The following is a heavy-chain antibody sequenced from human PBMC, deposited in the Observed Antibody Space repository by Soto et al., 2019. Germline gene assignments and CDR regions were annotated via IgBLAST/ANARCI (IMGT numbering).Heavy chain of an antibody. D-gene: IGHD2-8*01. CDR3: ARDFHGMVYANGFDAFDI. CDR1: GLTFSGYA. J-gene: IGHJ3*02. V-gene: IGHV3-30-3*01. CDR2: ISYDGSNK. Sequence: SLRLSCAASGLTFSGYAMHWVRQAPCKGLEWVAVISYDGSNKYYADSVKGRFTISRDNSKNTLYLQMNSLRAEDTAVYYCARDFHGMVYANGFDAFDIWGQGTMVTVSS.